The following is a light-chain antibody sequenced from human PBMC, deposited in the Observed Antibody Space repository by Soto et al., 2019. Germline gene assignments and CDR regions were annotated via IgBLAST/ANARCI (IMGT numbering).Light chain of an antibody. CDR3: QQYDEWPPSYT. J-gene: IGKJ2*01. V-gene: IGKV3-15*01. CDR2: GAS. CDR1: QSVSNY. Sequence: IVMTQSPATLSVSPGERATLSCRASQSVSNYLAWYQQKPGQAPRLLIYGASTRATGVPARISGSGSGTEFTLNITSLQSEDFAVYYCQQYDEWPPSYTFGQGTKLEIK.